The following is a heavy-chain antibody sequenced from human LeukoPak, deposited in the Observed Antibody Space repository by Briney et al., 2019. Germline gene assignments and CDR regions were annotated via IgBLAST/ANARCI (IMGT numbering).Heavy chain of an antibody. J-gene: IGHJ3*01. V-gene: IGHV3-7*05. CDR1: GFGLSSYW. D-gene: IGHD4-17*01. CDR2: IKQDGSVK. CDR3: VRDPTVTNLHDAFDV. Sequence: GGSLRLSCAASGFGLSSYWMSWVRQAPGKGLEWVAIIKQDGSVKAYVDSVKGRFTISRDYAKNSLYLQMNSLRAEDTAVYYCVRDPTVTNLHDAFDVWGQGTLVTVSS.